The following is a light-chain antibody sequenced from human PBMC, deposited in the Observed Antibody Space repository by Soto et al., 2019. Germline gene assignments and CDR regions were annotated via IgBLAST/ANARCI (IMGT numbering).Light chain of an antibody. Sequence: DIQMTQSPSSLSASLGGRVTITCRASQGVSTFLAWFQQKPGKAPKSLIYFASSLQSGVPSRFSGSGSGTDFTLTISSLQPEDFATYYCQQYNSYSEAFGQGTKV. V-gene: IGKV1-16*01. J-gene: IGKJ1*01. CDR2: FAS. CDR1: QGVSTF. CDR3: QQYNSYSEA.